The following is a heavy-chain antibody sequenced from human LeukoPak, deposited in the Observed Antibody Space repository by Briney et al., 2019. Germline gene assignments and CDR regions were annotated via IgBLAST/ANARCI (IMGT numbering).Heavy chain of an antibody. CDR3: ARQETVSGWYQDTHYFDY. CDR1: GDSIDRSSTF. Sequence: SESLSLTCSVSGDSIDRSSTFWGWIRQPPGKELEWIGRIHYSGSTHYNPALRSRLSMSVDTSQKQFSLRLTSVTAADTAVYYCARQETVSGWYQDTHYFDYRGQGTLGTVSS. V-gene: IGHV4-39*01. D-gene: IGHD6-19*01. J-gene: IGHJ4*02. CDR2: IHYSGST.